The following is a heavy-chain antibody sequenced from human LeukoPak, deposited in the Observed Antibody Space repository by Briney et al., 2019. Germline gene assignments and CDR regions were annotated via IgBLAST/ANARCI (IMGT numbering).Heavy chain of an antibody. CDR1: GFIFRDSW. CDR2: IKRDGSEK. CDR3: ASGGDYGLSFEF. V-gene: IGHV3-7*01. D-gene: IGHD4-17*01. J-gene: IGHJ4*02. Sequence: GGSLRLSCAASGFIFRDSWMSWVRQAPGKGLQWVAKIKRDGSEKYYVDSVRGRFTISRDNAKNSLYLQMNSLRAEDTAVYLCASGGDYGLSFEFWGQGTLVTVSS.